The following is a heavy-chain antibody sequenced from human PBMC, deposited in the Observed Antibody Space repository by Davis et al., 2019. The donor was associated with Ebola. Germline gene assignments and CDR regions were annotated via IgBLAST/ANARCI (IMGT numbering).Heavy chain of an antibody. V-gene: IGHV1-3*01. CDR2: INAGNGNT. J-gene: IGHJ4*02. CDR3: ARMLWSGYYFDY. D-gene: IGHD3-10*02. CDR1: GYTFTSYY. Sequence: ASVKVSCKASGYTFTSYYMHWVRQAPGQGLEWMGWINAGNGNTKYSQKFQGRVTITRDTSASTAYMELSSLRSEDTAVYYCARMLWSGYYFDYWGQGTLVTVSS.